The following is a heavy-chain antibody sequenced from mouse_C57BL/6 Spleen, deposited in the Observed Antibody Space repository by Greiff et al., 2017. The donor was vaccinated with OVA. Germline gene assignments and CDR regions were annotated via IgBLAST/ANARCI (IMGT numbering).Heavy chain of an antibody. D-gene: IGHD4-1*01. Sequence: QVQLQQPGAELVKPGASVKLSCKASGYTFTSYWMHWVKQRPGQGLEWIGMIHPNSGSTNYNEKFKSKAPLTVDKSSSTAYMQLISLTSEDSAVYYCARSGSNWYVAYWGQGTLVTVSA. CDR3: ARSGSNWYVAY. CDR1: GYTFTSYW. J-gene: IGHJ3*01. V-gene: IGHV1-64*01. CDR2: IHPNSGST.